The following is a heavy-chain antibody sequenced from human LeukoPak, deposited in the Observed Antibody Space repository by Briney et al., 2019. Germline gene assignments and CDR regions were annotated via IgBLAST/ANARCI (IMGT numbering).Heavy chain of an antibody. J-gene: IGHJ4*02. Sequence: PGGSLRLSCAASGFTFSSYAMSWVRQAPGKGLEGVSAISGSGGSTYYADSVKGRFTISRDNSKNTLYLQMNSLRAEDTAVYYCAKDRAETGYFDYWGQGTLVTVSS. CDR2: ISGSGGST. CDR1: GFTFSSYA. CDR3: AKDRAETGYFDY. V-gene: IGHV3-23*01.